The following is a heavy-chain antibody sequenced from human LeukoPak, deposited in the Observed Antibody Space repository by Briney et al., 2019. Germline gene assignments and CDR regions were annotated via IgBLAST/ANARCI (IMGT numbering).Heavy chain of an antibody. Sequence: PGRSLRLSCAASGFTFSSYTTNWVRQAPGKGLEWVSSISSNRTYIYYADSVRGRFTISRDNAKNSLYLQMNSLRAEDTAVYYCAREGYHDSGGYYYGYWGQGTLVTVSS. CDR1: GFTFSSYT. J-gene: IGHJ4*02. V-gene: IGHV3-21*01. CDR3: AREGYHDSGGYYYGY. D-gene: IGHD3-22*01. CDR2: ISSNRTYI.